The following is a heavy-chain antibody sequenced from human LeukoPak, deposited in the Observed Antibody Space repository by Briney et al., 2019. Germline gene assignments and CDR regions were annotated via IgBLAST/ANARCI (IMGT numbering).Heavy chain of an antibody. CDR2: ISAYNGNT. J-gene: IGHJ5*02. V-gene: IGHV1-18*01. CDR1: GYTFTSYG. CDR3: ARGTMDIVGLNWFDP. Sequence: ASVNVSCKASGYTFTSYGISWVRQAPGQGLEWMGWISAYNGNTNYAQKLQGRVTMTTDTSTSTAYMELRSLRSDDTAVYYCARGTMDIVGLNWFDPWGQGTLVTVSS. D-gene: IGHD5-12*01.